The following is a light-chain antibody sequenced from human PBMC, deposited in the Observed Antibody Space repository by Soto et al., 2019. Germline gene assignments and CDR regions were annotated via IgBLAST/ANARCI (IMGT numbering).Light chain of an antibody. V-gene: IGKV1-5*03. J-gene: IGKJ1*01. Sequence: DIQMTQSPSTLSASVGDRVTITCRASQNINSWLAWYQQKPGKAPKLLIHKASSLQSGVPSRFSGSGSGTEFTLTICSLDPDDIATYYCQQYNGYGRFGQGAKV. CDR3: QQYNGYGR. CDR1: QNINSW. CDR2: KAS.